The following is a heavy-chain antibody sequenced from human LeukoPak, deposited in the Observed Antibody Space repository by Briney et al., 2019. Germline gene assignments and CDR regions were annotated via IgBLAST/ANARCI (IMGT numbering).Heavy chain of an antibody. CDR2: IYSGGNT. D-gene: IGHD6-19*01. CDR1: GFTVRSNY. Sequence: GGSLRLSCAASGFTVRSNYMGWVRQAPGKGLEWGSIIYSGGNTNYADSVKGRFTISRDNSRNTLYLQMNSLRDEDTAVYYCAKVASDSSGWYHFDYWGQGTLVNVCS. V-gene: IGHV3-53*01. CDR3: AKVASDSSGWYHFDY. J-gene: IGHJ4*02.